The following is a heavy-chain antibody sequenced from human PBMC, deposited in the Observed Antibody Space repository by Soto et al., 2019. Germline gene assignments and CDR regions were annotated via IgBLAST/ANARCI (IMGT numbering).Heavy chain of an antibody. V-gene: IGHV4-59*08. D-gene: IGHD1-1*01. CDR2: IYYSGST. CDR1: GGSISSYY. CDR3: ARRYNWNDGSFDY. J-gene: IGHJ4*02. Sequence: PSETLSLTCTVPGGSISSYYWSWIRQPPGKGLEWIGYIYYSGSTNYNPSLKSRVTISVDTSKNQFSLKLSSVTAADTAVYYCARRYNWNDGSFDYSGQGTLVTVSS.